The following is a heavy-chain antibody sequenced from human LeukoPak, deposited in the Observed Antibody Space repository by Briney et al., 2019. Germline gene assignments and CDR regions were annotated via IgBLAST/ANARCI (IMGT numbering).Heavy chain of an antibody. J-gene: IGHJ4*02. D-gene: IGHD6-13*01. CDR2: IYYSGST. Sequence: SQTLPLTCTVSGGSISDAAYYWSWIRQHPGEGLEWIGYIYYSGSTSYNPSLKSRVTISVDTSKNQFSLKLTSVTAADTAVYYCARGGIAAAGTVPGLGYWGQGTLVTVSS. CDR1: GGSISDAAYY. V-gene: IGHV4-31*03. CDR3: ARGGIAAAGTVPGLGY.